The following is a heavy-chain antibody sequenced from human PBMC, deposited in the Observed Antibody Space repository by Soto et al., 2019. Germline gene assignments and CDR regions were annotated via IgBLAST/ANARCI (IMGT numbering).Heavy chain of an antibody. D-gene: IGHD3-10*01. J-gene: IGHJ6*04. Sequence: GASVKVSCKASGGTFSRYAFSWVRQAPGQGLEWMGGIVPIYGTRGFAQKFQGRLTITADEPTRTAYMELSSLRSEDTAVYYCARDLDYYGSGSHYYYGMGVWGKGSTVTVS. CDR3: ARDLDYYGSGSHYYYGMGV. CDR1: GGTFSRYA. CDR2: IVPIYGTR. V-gene: IGHV1-69*13.